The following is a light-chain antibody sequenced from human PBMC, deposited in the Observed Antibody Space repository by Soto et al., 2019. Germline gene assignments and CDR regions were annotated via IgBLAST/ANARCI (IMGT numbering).Light chain of an antibody. CDR2: TTN. Sequence: QTVVTQEPSLTVSPGGTVTLTCASSTGAVTSGNYASWFQQFPGQPPRTLIYTTNNRHSWTPARFSGSLLGGRVALTLSGAQPEDEAEYYCLLYYGGAHLVFGGGTKLTVL. CDR3: LLYYGGAHLV. J-gene: IGLJ3*02. V-gene: IGLV7-43*01. CDR1: TGAVTSGNY.